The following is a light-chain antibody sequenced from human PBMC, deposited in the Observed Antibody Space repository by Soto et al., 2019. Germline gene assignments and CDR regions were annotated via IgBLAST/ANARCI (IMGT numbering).Light chain of an antibody. CDR3: QKYNTWPPIT. CDR1: QSIRNN. J-gene: IGKJ5*01. CDR2: GAS. Sequence: EIVLTQSPGTLSLSPGERATLSCRASQSIRNNLIWYQQKSGQAPRLLIYGASTRATGIPARFSGSGSGTEFTLTISSLQSEDFAVYYCQKYNTWPPITFGQGTRLEI. V-gene: IGKV3-15*01.